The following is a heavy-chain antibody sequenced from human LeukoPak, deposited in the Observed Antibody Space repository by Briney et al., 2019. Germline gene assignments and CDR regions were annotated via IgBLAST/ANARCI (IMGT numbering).Heavy chain of an antibody. CDR1: GFTFSSYA. CDR3: AKESGYSIDWYDY. V-gene: IGHV3-23*01. J-gene: IGHJ4*02. Sequence: PGGSLRLSCAASGFTFSSYAMSWVRQAPGKGLGWVSTISGSGGSTYSTDSVKGRFTISRDNSKNTLYLQMNGLRAEDTAVYYCAKESGYSIDWYDYWGQGTLVTVSS. D-gene: IGHD6-19*01. CDR2: ISGSGGST.